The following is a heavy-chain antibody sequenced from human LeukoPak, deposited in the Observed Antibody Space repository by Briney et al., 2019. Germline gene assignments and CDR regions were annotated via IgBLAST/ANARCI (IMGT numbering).Heavy chain of an antibody. Sequence: GGSLRLSCAASGFTFSSYEMNWVRQAPGKGLEWVSYISSSGSTIYYADSVKGRFTISRDNAKNSLYLQMNSLRAEDTAVYYCARGYCSGGSCYSWAYWGQGTLVTVSS. CDR1: GFTFSSYE. V-gene: IGHV3-48*03. CDR3: ARGYCSGGSCYSWAY. J-gene: IGHJ4*02. D-gene: IGHD2-15*01. CDR2: ISSSGSTI.